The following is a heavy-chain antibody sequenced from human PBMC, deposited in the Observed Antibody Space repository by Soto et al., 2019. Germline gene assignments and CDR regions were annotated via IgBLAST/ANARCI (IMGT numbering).Heavy chain of an antibody. V-gene: IGHV3-23*01. CDR3: ARDWTGNTCPCLDV. Sequence: EVQLWESGGGLVQPGGSLRLSCAASGFIFNNYALTWVRQSPGKGLEWVSTSGGSGGTTYYADSVKGRFTISRDSSKNNLSLQMNSLRVEDTATYYCARDWTGNTCPCLDVWGQGTTVSVSS. CDR2: SGGSGGTT. CDR1: GFIFNNYA. J-gene: IGHJ6*02. D-gene: IGHD2-8*02.